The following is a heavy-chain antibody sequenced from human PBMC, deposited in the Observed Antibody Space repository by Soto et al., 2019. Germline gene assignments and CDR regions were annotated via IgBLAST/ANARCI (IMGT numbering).Heavy chain of an antibody. CDR1: GGSIGSGGYY. J-gene: IGHJ3*02. V-gene: IGHV4-31*03. Sequence: QVQLQESGPGLVKPSQTLSLTCTVSGGSIGSGGYYWSWIRQHPGKGLERIGYIYYSGSTYYNPSLKSRVTILVGTSKTQIDLELSTVTAADTAVDYCAREVGVRSYCRGGSCYRSAFDNLGQGTMVTVSS. CDR2: IYYSGST. CDR3: AREVGVRSYCRGGSCYRSAFDN. D-gene: IGHD2-15*01.